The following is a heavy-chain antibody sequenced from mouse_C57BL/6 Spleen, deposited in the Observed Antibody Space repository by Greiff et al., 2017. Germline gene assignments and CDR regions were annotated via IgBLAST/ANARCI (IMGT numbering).Heavy chain of an antibody. CDR3: ARAGDYSGPWFAY. CDR2: LYPGDGDT. J-gene: IGHJ3*01. Sequence: VQLQQSGAELVKPGASVKISCKASGYAFSSYWMNWVKQRPGKGLEWIGQLYPGDGDTNYNGKFKGKATLTADKSSSTAYMQLSSLTSEDSAVYFCARAGDYSGPWFAYWGQGTLVTVSA. D-gene: IGHD1-1*01. CDR1: GYAFSSYW. V-gene: IGHV1-80*01.